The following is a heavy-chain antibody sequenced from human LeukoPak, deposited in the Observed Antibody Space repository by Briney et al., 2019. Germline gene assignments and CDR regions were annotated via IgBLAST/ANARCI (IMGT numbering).Heavy chain of an antibody. CDR1: GGSISRTGYS. V-gene: IGHV4-61*08. CDR2: IYYGGST. D-gene: IGHD6-13*01. CDR3: ARSGRYSSSLLDY. Sequence: SETLSLTCAVSGGSISRTGYSWSWIRQPPGKGLEWIGYIYYGGSTNYNPSLKSRVTIPVDTSKNQFSLKLSSVTAADTAVYYCARSGRYSSSLLDYWGQGTLVTVSS. J-gene: IGHJ4*02.